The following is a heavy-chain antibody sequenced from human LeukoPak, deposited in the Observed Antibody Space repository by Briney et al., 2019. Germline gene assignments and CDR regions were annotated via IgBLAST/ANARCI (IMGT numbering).Heavy chain of an antibody. D-gene: IGHD5-12*01. V-gene: IGHV3-11*01. J-gene: IGHJ5*02. CDR3: VREARLQFTDS. CDR1: GFALSDYY. Sequence: GGSLRLSCAASGFALSDYYMSWVRQAPGKGLEWLSYISSSGATIQYADSVRGRFIISRDNDKNSLYLQMNRLRVEDTAVYYCVREARLQFTDSWGRGTLVTVSS. CDR2: ISSSGATI.